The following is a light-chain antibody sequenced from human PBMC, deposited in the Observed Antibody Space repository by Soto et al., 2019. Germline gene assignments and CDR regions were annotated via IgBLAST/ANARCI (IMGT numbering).Light chain of an antibody. J-gene: IGKJ4*01. V-gene: IGKV3-20*01. Sequence: EIVLTQSPATLSLSPGERTPPFCWASHSVTTHLAWFQQRPGQSPRLLIYGGSARATGIPARFSGSGSGTDFTLTISRLEPEDFAVYYCQQYGSSLGVTFGGGTKVDNK. CDR1: HSVTTH. CDR2: GGS. CDR3: QQYGSSLGVT.